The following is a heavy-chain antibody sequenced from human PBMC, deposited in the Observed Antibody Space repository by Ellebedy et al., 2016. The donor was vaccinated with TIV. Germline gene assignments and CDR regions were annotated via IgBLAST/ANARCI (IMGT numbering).Heavy chain of an antibody. D-gene: IGHD6-13*01. CDR2: INTNTGNP. CDR3: ARAAAAGFFWYFDL. CDR1: GYSFINYA. J-gene: IGHJ2*01. V-gene: IGHV7-4-1*02. Sequence: AASVKVSCKASGYSFINYAMNWVRQAPGQGLAWMGWINTNTGNPTYAQGFTGRFVFSLDTSVSTAYLHISSLKAEDTAIYYCARAAAAGFFWYFDLWGRGTLVTVSS.